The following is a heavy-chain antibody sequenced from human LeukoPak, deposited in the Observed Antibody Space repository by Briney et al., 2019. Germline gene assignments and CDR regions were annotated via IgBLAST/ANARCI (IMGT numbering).Heavy chain of an antibody. CDR1: GFTFGNYW. V-gene: IGHV3-7*03. J-gene: IGHJ4*02. CDR3: ASDGFYSPFDY. D-gene: IGHD3-22*01. Sequence: GGSLRLSCAASGFTFGNYWMNWVRRSPGIGLEWVANIKKDGSETHYVDSVKGRFTISRDNAKNSLYLQMNSLRAEDTAVYYCASDGFYSPFDYWGQGTLITVSS. CDR2: IKKDGSET.